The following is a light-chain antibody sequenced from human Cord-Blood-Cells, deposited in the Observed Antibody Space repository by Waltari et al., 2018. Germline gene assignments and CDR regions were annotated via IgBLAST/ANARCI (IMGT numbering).Light chain of an antibody. V-gene: IGLV2-14*01. CDR1: RSDVGGYNS. J-gene: IGLJ1*01. CDR3: SSYTSSSTYV. Sequence: QSALTHPASVYGSPGQSITISCTGTRSDVGGYNSVSWYQQHPGKAPKLMIYDVSNRPSGVSNRFSGSKSGNTASLTISALQAEDEADYYCSSYTSSSTYVFGTGTKVTVL. CDR2: DVS.